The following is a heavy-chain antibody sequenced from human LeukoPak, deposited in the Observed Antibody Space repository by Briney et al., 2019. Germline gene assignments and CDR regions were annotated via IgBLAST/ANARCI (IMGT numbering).Heavy chain of an antibody. CDR3: AHPDRYCSSTSCPWDAFDI. J-gene: IGHJ3*02. Sequence: GGSLRLSCAASGFTFSSYAVSWVRQAPGKGLEWVSAISGSGGSTYYADSVKGRFTISRDNSKNTLYLQMNSLRAEDTAVYYCAHPDRYCSSTSCPWDAFDIWGQGTMVTVSS. CDR2: ISGSGGST. CDR1: GFTFSSYA. V-gene: IGHV3-23*01. D-gene: IGHD2-2*01.